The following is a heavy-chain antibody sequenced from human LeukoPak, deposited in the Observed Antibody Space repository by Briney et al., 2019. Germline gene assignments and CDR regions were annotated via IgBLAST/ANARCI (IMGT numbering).Heavy chain of an antibody. J-gene: IGHJ4*02. V-gene: IGHV1-46*01. CDR2: INPSGGST. CDR3: ARVPVPAPRRGLYFDY. Sequence: ASVKVSCKASGYTFTSYYMHWVRQAPGQGLEWMGIINPSGGSTSYAQKFQGRVTMTRDMSTSTVYMELSSLRSEDTAVYYCARVPVPAPRRGLYFDYWGQGTLITVSS. CDR1: GYTFTSYY. D-gene: IGHD2-2*01.